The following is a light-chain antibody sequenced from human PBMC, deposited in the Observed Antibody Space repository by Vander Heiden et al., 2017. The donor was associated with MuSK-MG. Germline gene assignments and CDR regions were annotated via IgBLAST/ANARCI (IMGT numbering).Light chain of an antibody. CDR1: LSVNNF. CDR2: GAS. J-gene: IGKJ1*01. Sequence: EVVLTQSPGTLSLSPGERATLSCRASLSVNNFLAWYQQKPGQATRLLIYGASSRATGIPDRFSGSGSGTDFTLTINRLEPEDFAVYYLQQYGTSATFGQGTKLEI. CDR3: QQYGTSAT. V-gene: IGKV3-20*01.